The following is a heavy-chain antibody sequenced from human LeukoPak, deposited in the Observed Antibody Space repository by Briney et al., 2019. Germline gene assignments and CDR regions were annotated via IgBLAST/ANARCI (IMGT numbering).Heavy chain of an antibody. J-gene: IGHJ4*02. Sequence: SETLSLTCAVSGDSISTTNYYWGWIRQPPGKGLEWIGEINHSGSTNYNPSLKSRVTISVDTSKNQFSLKLSSVTAADTAVYYCARGRGSGWYPFAYWGQGALVTVSS. CDR1: GDSISTTNYY. CDR2: INHSGST. V-gene: IGHV4-39*07. D-gene: IGHD6-19*01. CDR3: ARGRGSGWYPFAY.